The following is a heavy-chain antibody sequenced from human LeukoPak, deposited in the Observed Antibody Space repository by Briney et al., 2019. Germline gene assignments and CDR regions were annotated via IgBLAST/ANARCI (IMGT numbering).Heavy chain of an antibody. Sequence: PSETLSLTCAVYGGSFSGYYWSWIRQPPGKGLEWIGEINHSGSTNYNPSLKSRVTISVDTSKNQFSLKLSSVTAADTAVYYCARGEGYCSGGSCYSGGAKYFDYWGQGTLVTVSS. J-gene: IGHJ4*02. CDR2: INHSGST. D-gene: IGHD2-15*01. CDR1: GGSFSGYY. CDR3: ARGEGYCSGGSCYSGGAKYFDY. V-gene: IGHV4-34*01.